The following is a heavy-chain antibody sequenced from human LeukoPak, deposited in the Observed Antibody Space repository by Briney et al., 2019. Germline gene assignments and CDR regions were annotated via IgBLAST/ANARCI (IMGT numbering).Heavy chain of an antibody. CDR2: ISAYNGDT. CDR1: GYTFTSYG. J-gene: IGHJ4*02. V-gene: IGHV1-18*01. D-gene: IGHD2-2*01. Sequence: ASVKVSCKASGYTFTSYGFTWVRQAPGQGLEWMGWISAYNGDTNYPQKLQGRVTMTTDTSTSTAYMELRSLRSDDTAVYYCARAINCCTSSSCPLWYWGQGTLVTVSS. CDR3: ARAINCCTSSSCPLWY.